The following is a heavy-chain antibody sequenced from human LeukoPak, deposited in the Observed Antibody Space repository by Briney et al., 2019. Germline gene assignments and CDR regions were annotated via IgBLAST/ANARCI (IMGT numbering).Heavy chain of an antibody. J-gene: IGHJ3*02. CDR1: GYSISSGYY. CDR2: IYHSGST. V-gene: IGHV4-38-2*02. Sequence: PSETLSLTCTVSGYSISSGYYWGWIRQPPGKGLEWIGIIYHSGSTYYNPSLKSRVTISVDTSKNQFSLKLSSVTAADTAVYYCARDLSTVTPFSVLRNDAFDIWGQGTKVTVSS. CDR3: ARDLSTVTPFSVLRNDAFDI. D-gene: IGHD4-17*01.